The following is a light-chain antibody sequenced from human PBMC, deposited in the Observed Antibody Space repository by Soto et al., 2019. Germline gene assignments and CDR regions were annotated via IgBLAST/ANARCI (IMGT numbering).Light chain of an antibody. V-gene: IGKV1-5*01. CDR2: HAS. J-gene: IGKJ1*01. CDR1: QSISNW. CDR3: QQYNRFSVT. Sequence: IQMTQSPSTLPASVGDRVTLPCRASQSISNWVAWYKQKPGTAPKVLSYHASNLQRLVPSRFRGRGAGTEFRLTISSLKPDYFGTHYCQQYNRFSVTFGQGTNVEIK.